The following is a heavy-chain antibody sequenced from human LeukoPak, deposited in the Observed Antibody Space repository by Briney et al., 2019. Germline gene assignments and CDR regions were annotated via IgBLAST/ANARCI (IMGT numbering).Heavy chain of an antibody. CDR2: IYASGTT. Sequence: ASETLSLTCTVSGGSISSSFWSWIRQPAGKGLEWIGRIYASGTTHYNPSLQSRVTMSLDTSKNQFSLKLNSVSAADTAVYFCARDGPWAVAANYYFDYWGQGTLVTVSS. CDR1: GGSISSSF. J-gene: IGHJ4*02. CDR3: ARDGPWAVAANYYFDY. D-gene: IGHD6-19*01. V-gene: IGHV4-4*07.